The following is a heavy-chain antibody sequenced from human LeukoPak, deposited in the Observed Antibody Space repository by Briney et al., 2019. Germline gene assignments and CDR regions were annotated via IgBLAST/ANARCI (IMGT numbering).Heavy chain of an antibody. D-gene: IGHD4-11*01. CDR3: ARQLTTLKGFDI. J-gene: IGHJ3*02. CDR1: GFTFTTSW. Sequence: RGESLKISCQGSGFTFTTSWIGWVRQLPGKGLEWMGIIYPGDSDTRYSPSFQGQVTISADKSINTAYLQWTSLKASDTAMYYCARQLTTLKGFDIWGQGTMVIASS. CDR2: IYPGDSDT. V-gene: IGHV5-51*01.